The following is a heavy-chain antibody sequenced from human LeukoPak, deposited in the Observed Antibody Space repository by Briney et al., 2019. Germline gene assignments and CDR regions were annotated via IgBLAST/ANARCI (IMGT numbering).Heavy chain of an antibody. CDR3: ARVGRTKVATMAY. V-gene: IGHV1-18*01. CDR2: ISGSSENT. Sequence: GASVKVSCKASGYTFTNYGISWVRQAPGQGLEWMGWISGSSENTDSAQKFQGRVTITTDTSTSTAYMELRNLRSDDTATYYCARVGRTKVATMAYWGQGTLVTVSS. D-gene: IGHD5-12*01. J-gene: IGHJ4*02. CDR1: GYTFTNYG.